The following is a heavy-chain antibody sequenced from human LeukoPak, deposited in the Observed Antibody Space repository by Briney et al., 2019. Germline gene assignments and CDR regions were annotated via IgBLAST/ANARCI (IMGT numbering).Heavy chain of an antibody. J-gene: IGHJ4*02. D-gene: IGHD6-13*01. CDR3: AREWGSSSWYSPY. CDR1: GFTFTYYA. V-gene: IGHV3-23*01. CDR2: ITVGGSRT. Sequence: GGSLRLSCAASGFTFTYYAMSWVRQAPGKGLEWVSDITVGGSRTYYADSVKGRFTISRDNAKNSLYLQMNSLRAEDTAVYYCAREWGSSSWYSPYWGQGTLVTVSS.